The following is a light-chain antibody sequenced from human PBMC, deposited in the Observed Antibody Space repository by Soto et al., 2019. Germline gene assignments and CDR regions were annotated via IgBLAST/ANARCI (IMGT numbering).Light chain of an antibody. Sequence: QSVLTQPPSASGTPGQRVTISCSGSSSNIGSNTVSWYQHLPGTAPKLLIYSNDQRPSGVPDRFSGSKSGTSASLAISGLQSEDEADYYCAAWDDSLSVVFGGGTQLTV. J-gene: IGLJ2*01. CDR3: AAWDDSLSVV. CDR1: SSNIGSNT. CDR2: SND. V-gene: IGLV1-44*01.